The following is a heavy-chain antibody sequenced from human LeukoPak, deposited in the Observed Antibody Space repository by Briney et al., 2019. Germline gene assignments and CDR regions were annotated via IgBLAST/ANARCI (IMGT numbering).Heavy chain of an antibody. J-gene: IGHJ4*02. V-gene: IGHV1-18*01. CDR1: GYTFTSYG. CDR3: ARDRRWLSDRPWDRRTPYYFDY. D-gene: IGHD5-24*01. CDR2: ISAYNGNT. Sequence: ASVKVSCKASGYTFTSYGISWVRQAPGQGLEWMGWISAYNGNTNYAQKLQGRVTMTTDTSTSTAYMELRSLRSDDTAVYYCARDRRWLSDRPWDRRTPYYFDYWGQGTLVTVSS.